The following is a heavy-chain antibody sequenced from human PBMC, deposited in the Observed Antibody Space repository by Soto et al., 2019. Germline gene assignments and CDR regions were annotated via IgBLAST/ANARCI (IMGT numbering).Heavy chain of an antibody. CDR3: ARGIQYRYGMDV. CDR1: GFTFSNHW. D-gene: IGHD5-18*01. J-gene: IGHJ6*02. V-gene: IGHV3-74*01. Sequence: EVQLVESGGGLVQPGGSLRLSCAVAGFTFSNHWMHWVRQAPGKGLVWVSRINSDGSSTFYADSVKGRFTISRDNAKNTVYLQMNSLRGDDTAVYYCARGIQYRYGMDVWGQGPTVTVSS. CDR2: INSDGSST.